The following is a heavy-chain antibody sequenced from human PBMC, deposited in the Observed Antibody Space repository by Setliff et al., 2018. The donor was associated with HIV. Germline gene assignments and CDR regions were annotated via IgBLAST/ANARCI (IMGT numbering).Heavy chain of an antibody. Sequence: PSEILSLTCAVYGGSFSGYYWSWIRQPPGKGLEWIGEINHSGSTNYNPSLKSRVTISVDTSKNQFSLKLSSVTAADTAVYYCARRPRIVGVRKNAFDIWGQGTMVTVSS. CDR3: ARRPRIVGVRKNAFDI. CDR2: INHSGST. V-gene: IGHV4-34*01. D-gene: IGHD1-26*01. J-gene: IGHJ3*02. CDR1: GGSFSGYY.